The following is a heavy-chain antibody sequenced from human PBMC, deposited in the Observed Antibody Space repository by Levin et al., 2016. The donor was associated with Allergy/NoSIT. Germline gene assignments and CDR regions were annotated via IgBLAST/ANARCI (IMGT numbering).Heavy chain of an antibody. V-gene: IGHV4-59*01. CDR1: GGSISSYY. Sequence: SETLSLTCTVSGGSISSYYWSWIRQPPGKGLEWIGYIYYSGSTNYNPSLKSRVTISVDTSKNQFSLKLSSVTAADTAVYYCAGGVSGYYYYYYGMDVWGQGTTVTVSS. D-gene: IGHD3-16*01. CDR3: AGGVSGYYYYYYGMDV. J-gene: IGHJ6*02. CDR2: IYYSGST.